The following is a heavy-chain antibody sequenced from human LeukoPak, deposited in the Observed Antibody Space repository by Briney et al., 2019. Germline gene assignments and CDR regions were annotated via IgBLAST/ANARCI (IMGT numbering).Heavy chain of an antibody. CDR1: GGSFSGYY. CDR3: ARGVGRVIVMVIKPYYFDS. Sequence: PSETLSLTCAVYGGSFSGYYWSWFRQPPGKGLEWIGEINHSGSTNYNPSLKSRVTISVDTSKNQFSLKLSSVTAADTAVYYCARGVGRVIVMVIKPYYFDSWGQGTLVTVSS. CDR2: INHSGST. J-gene: IGHJ4*02. V-gene: IGHV4-34*01. D-gene: IGHD3-22*01.